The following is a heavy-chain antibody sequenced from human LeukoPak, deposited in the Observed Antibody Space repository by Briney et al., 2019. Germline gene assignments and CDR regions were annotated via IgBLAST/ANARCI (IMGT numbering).Heavy chain of an antibody. Sequence: PSETLSLTCTVSGGSISSYYWSWIRQPAGKGLEWIGRIYTSGSTNYNPSLKSRVTISVDKSKNQFSLKLSSVTAADTAVYYCASTPRPHYGLTHPAGYFDYWGQGTLVTVSS. D-gene: IGHD3-16*01. V-gene: IGHV4-4*07. CDR1: GGSISSYY. CDR2: IYTSGST. CDR3: ASTPRPHYGLTHPAGYFDY. J-gene: IGHJ4*02.